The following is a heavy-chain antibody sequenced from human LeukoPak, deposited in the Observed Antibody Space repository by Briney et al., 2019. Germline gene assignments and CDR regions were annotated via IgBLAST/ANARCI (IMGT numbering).Heavy chain of an antibody. CDR1: GYTFTNYW. CDR2: IYPGDSDT. D-gene: IGHD6-13*01. CDR3: ARHGGGNSWPFQH. V-gene: IGHV5-51*01. Sequence: GESLKISCKGSGYTFTNYWIGWVRQMPGKGLEFMGIIYPGDSDTRYSPSFQGQVTISVDKSIKTVYLQWSSLKASDTAMYYCARHGGGNSWPFQHWGQGTLVTVSS. J-gene: IGHJ1*01.